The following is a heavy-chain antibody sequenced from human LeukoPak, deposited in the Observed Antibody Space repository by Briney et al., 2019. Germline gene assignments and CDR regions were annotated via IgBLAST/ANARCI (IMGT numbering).Heavy chain of an antibody. CDR1: GFTFSSYW. D-gene: IGHD1-1*01. CDR3: ARGFVSGNPFDY. J-gene: IGHJ4*02. V-gene: IGHV3-74*01. CDR2: INSDGSDT. Sequence: GGSLRLSCAASGFTFSSYWMHWVRQAPGKGLVWVSRINSDGSDTSYADPVKGRFTISRDNAKNTVYLQMNSLRREDTAVYHCARGFVSGNPFDYWGQGTLVTVSS.